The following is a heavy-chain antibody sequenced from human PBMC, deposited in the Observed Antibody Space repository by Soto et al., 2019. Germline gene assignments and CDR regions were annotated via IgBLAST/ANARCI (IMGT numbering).Heavy chain of an antibody. D-gene: IGHD5-18*01. V-gene: IGHV1-2*02. CDR2: INPNSGGT. CDR1: GYSFTGYY. Sequence: XSVKGSCNASGYSFTGYYMHWVRQAPGQGLEWMGWINPNSGGTNYAQKFQGRVTMTRDTSISTAYMELSRLRSDDTAVYYCARDSDTGYYGMDVWGQGTTVTV. J-gene: IGHJ6*02. CDR3: ARDSDTGYYGMDV.